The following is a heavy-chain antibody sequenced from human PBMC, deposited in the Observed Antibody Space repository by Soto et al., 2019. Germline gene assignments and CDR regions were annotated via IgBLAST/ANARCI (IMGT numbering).Heavy chain of an antibody. CDR1: GFTFSGYG. V-gene: IGHV3-30*18. CDR3: AKAEWYSSSWSLVGY. CDR2: ISYDGSNK. J-gene: IGHJ4*02. D-gene: IGHD6-13*01. Sequence: GGSLRLSCASSGFTFSGYGMHWVRQAPGKGREWVAVISYDGSNKYYADSVKGRFTISRDNSKNTLYLQMNSLRAEDTAVYYCAKAEWYSSSWSLVGYWGQGT.